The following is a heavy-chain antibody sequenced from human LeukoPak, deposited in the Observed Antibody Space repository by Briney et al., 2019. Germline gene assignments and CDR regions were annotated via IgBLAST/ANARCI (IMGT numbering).Heavy chain of an antibody. CDR1: GFPFSSHG. Sequence: GGTLRLSCAGSGFPFSSHGMNWVRQAPGQGLEWVSGISPGGGPTYYADSVRGRFTISRDDSKNTLYLQMKNLRAEDTAVYYCAKDGAWLRFDDWGQGILVTVSS. D-gene: IGHD5-12*01. V-gene: IGHV3-23*01. CDR3: AKDGAWLRFDD. J-gene: IGHJ4*02. CDR2: ISPGGGPT.